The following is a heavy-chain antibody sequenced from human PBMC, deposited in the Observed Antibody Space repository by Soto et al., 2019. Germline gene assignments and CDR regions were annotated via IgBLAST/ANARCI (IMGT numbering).Heavy chain of an antibody. J-gene: IGHJ4*02. D-gene: IGHD6-19*01. CDR1: GFTFSNYW. CDR2: ISRDGSEK. Sequence: EVQLVESGGGLVQAGGSLRLSCAASGFTFSNYWMNWVRQAPGKGLEWVAYISRDGSEKSYVDSVKGRFTISRDNAKKSLFLQMNSLRVEATAVYYCARGFGDGWYGGPDYWGQGTLVTVSS. CDR3: ARGFGDGWYGGPDY. V-gene: IGHV3-7*01.